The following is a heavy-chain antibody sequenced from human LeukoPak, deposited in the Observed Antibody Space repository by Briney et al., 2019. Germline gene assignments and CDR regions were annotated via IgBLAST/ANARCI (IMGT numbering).Heavy chain of an antibody. CDR3: AELGITMIGGV. CDR2: ISSSSTYI. J-gene: IGHJ6*04. CDR1: GFTFSSYC. V-gene: IGHV3-21*01. D-gene: IGHD3-10*02. Sequence: GGSLRLTCAASGFTFSSYCMNWVRQAPGRGLEWVSSISSSSTYIHYADSVKGRFTISRDNAKNSLYLQMNSLRAEDTAVYYCAELGITMIGGVWGKGTTVTISS.